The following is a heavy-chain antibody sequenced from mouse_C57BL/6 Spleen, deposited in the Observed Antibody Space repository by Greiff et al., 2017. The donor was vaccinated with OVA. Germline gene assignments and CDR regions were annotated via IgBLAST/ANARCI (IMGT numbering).Heavy chain of an antibody. CDR2: INPGSGGP. J-gene: IGHJ3*01. CDR3: ARSGGGDSFAY. CDR1: GYAFTNYL. Sequence: QVQLQQSGAELVRPGTSVKVSCKASGYAFTNYLIEWVKQRPGQGLEWIGVINPGSGGPNSHAKFKGKATLTAAKSSSTAYMQLSSLTSEDSAVYFCARSGGGDSFAYWGQGTLVTVSA. V-gene: IGHV1-54*01. D-gene: IGHD3-2*02.